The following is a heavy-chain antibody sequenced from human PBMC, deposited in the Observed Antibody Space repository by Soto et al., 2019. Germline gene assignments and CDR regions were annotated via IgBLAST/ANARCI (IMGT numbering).Heavy chain of an antibody. CDR1: GFTFSSYA. D-gene: IGHD3-10*01. V-gene: IGHV3-30-3*01. CDR3: ASCDYGSGSYPVRY. Sequence: PGGSLRLSCAASGFTFSSYAMHWVRQAPGKGLEWVAVISYDGSNKYYADSVKGRFTISRDNSKNTLYLQMNSLRAEDTAVYYCASCDYGSGSYPVRYWGQGTLVTVSP. J-gene: IGHJ4*02. CDR2: ISYDGSNK.